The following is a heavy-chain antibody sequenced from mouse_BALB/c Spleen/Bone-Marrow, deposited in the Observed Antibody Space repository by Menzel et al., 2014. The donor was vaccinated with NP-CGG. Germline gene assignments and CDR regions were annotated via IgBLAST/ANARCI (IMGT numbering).Heavy chain of an antibody. V-gene: IGHV3-1*02. CDR3: ARWNGYYAMDY. J-gene: IGHJ4*01. Sequence: VKLVESGPALVKPSQSLSLTCTVTGYSITSGYSWHWIRQFPGNTLEWMGYIHYSGGTNYNPSLKSRISITRDTSKNQFFLQLNSVTTEDTATYYCARWNGYYAMDYWGQGTSVTVSS. CDR1: GYSITSGYS. CDR2: IHYSGGT.